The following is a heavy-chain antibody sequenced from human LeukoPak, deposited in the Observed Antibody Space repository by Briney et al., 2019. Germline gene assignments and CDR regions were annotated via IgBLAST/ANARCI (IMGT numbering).Heavy chain of an antibody. J-gene: IGHJ4*02. Sequence: SQTLSLTCAISGDIVSNKNTAWNWIRQSPSRGLEWLGRTYYRSKWHNTYAASVKSRITINPDTSKNQFSLQLNSVTPEDTAVYFCVRLVGWDVDYWGQGTLVTVSS. CDR3: VRLVGWDVDY. D-gene: IGHD1-26*01. CDR2: TYYRSKWHN. V-gene: IGHV6-1*01. CDR1: GDIVSNKNTA.